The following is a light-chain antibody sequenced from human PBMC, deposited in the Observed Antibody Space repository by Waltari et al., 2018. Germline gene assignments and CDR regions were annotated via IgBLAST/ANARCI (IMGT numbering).Light chain of an antibody. Sequence: EIVTTQSPATLSVSPGERASLSCRASQSVSSNLAWYQQKPGQAPRLLIYGASTRATGIPVRFSGSGSGTEFTLTISSLQSEDFAVYYCQQYVGWPPTLTFGGGTKVEIK. CDR3: QQYVGWPPTLT. CDR2: GAS. V-gene: IGKV3-15*01. J-gene: IGKJ4*01. CDR1: QSVSSN.